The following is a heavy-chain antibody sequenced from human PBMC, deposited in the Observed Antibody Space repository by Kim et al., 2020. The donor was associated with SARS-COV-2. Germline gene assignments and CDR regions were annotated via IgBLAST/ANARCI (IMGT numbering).Heavy chain of an antibody. V-gene: IGHV4-59*08. D-gene: IGHD2-15*01. Sequence: RSRVTISVDTSKNQFSLKLSSVTAADTAVYYCARQGCSGGSCLPYYYMDVWGKGTTVTVSS. CDR3: ARQGCSGGSCLPYYYMDV. J-gene: IGHJ6*03.